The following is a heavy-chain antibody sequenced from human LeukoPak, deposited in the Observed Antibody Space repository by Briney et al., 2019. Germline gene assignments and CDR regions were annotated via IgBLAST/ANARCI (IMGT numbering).Heavy chain of an antibody. CDR1: GYTFITYG. Sequence: ASVKVSCKASGYTFITYGINWVRQAPGQGLEWMGWISAYNGHTKYAQKLQGRVTMTTGTSTTTANMELRSLRSDDTAVYYCARASTHRYNWKSGQLSDAFDIWGQGTMVTVSS. J-gene: IGHJ3*02. CDR2: ISAYNGHT. D-gene: IGHD1-20*01. CDR3: ARASTHRYNWKSGQLSDAFDI. V-gene: IGHV1-18*01.